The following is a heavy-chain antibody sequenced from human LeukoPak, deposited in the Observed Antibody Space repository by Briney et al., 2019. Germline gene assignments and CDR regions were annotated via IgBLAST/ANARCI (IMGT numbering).Heavy chain of an antibody. J-gene: IGHJ4*02. Sequence: RSGGSLRLSCAASGFTFSSYEMNWVRQAPGKGLEWVSYISSSDSTIYYADSVKGRFTISRDNAKNSLYLQMNSLRAGDTAVYYCARTIEMATISYFDYWGQGTLVTVSS. CDR3: ARTIEMATISYFDY. D-gene: IGHD5-24*01. V-gene: IGHV3-48*03. CDR1: GFTFSSYE. CDR2: ISSSDSTI.